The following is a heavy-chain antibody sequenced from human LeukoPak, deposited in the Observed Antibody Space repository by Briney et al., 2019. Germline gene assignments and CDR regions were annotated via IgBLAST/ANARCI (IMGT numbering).Heavy chain of an antibody. Sequence: GGSLRLSCAASGFAFSGFWMHWVRQAPGKGLVWVSSINSDGSNTIYAESVKGRVTISRDNAKNTLYLQMNSLRDEDTAVYYCARVDGGFDLWGQGTMVTVSS. J-gene: IGHJ3*01. CDR1: GFAFSGFW. V-gene: IGHV3-74*01. CDR2: INSDGSNT. CDR3: ARVDGGFDL.